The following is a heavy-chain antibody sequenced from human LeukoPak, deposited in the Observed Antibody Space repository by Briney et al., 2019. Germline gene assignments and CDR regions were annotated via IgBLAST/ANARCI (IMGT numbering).Heavy chain of an antibody. D-gene: IGHD5-18*01. CDR2: IKQDGSEK. CDR1: GFTFSSYW. Sequence: GGSLRLSCAASGFTFSSYWMSWVRQAPGKGLEWVANIKQDGSEKYYVDSVKGRFTISRDNAKNSLYLQMNSLRAEDTAVYYCVKGDTAMVNFDAFDIWGQGAMVTVSS. CDR3: VKGDTAMVNFDAFDI. J-gene: IGHJ3*02. V-gene: IGHV3-7*01.